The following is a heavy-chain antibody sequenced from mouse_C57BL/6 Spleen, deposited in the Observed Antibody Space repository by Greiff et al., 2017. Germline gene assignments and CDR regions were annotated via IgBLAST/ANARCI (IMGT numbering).Heavy chain of an antibody. J-gene: IGHJ2*01. CDR1: GFNIKDDY. CDR2: IDPENGDT. CDR3: TTLITTVVATGY. Sequence: EVQRVESGAELVRPGASVKLSCTASGFNIKDDYMHWVKQRPEQGLEWIGWIDPENGDTEYASKFQGKATITADTSSNTAYLQLSSLTSEDTAVYYCTTLITTVVATGYWGQGTTLTVSS. D-gene: IGHD1-1*01. V-gene: IGHV14-4*01.